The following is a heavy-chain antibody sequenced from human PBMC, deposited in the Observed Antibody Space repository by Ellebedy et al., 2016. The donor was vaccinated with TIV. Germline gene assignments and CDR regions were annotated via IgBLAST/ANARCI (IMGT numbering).Heavy chain of an antibody. CDR2: IYYCGSA. Sequence: MPSETLSLTCTVSGGSISSYYWSWVRQPPGRGLEWIGYIYYCGSANYNHSLKSRVTISVDTSKNQFSLKLTSVTAADTAVYFCARDPQWLRFSGAFDIWGQGTMVTVSS. D-gene: IGHD5-12*01. V-gene: IGHV4-59*01. CDR1: GGSISSYY. J-gene: IGHJ3*02. CDR3: ARDPQWLRFSGAFDI.